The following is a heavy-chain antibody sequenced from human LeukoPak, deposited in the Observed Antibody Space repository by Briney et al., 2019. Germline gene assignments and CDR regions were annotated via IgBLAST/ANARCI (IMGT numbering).Heavy chain of an antibody. Sequence: ASVKVSCKASGGTFSSYAISWVRQAPGQGLEWMGWISAYNGNTNYAQKLQGRVTMTTDTSTSTAYMELRSLRSDDTAVYYCARGTDTAMVTGYWGQGTLVTVSS. CDR3: ARGTDTAMVTGY. CDR1: GGTFSSYA. D-gene: IGHD5-18*01. CDR2: ISAYNGNT. J-gene: IGHJ4*02. V-gene: IGHV1-18*01.